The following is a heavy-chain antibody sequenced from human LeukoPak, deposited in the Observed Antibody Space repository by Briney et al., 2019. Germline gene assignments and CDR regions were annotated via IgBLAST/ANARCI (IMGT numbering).Heavy chain of an antibody. CDR2: ISAYNGNT. CDR1: GYTFSDYY. J-gene: IGHJ5*02. D-gene: IGHD3-10*01. V-gene: IGHV1-18*04. Sequence: ASVKVSCKASGYTFSDYYMHWVRQAPGQGLEWMGWISAYNGNTNYAQKLQGRVTMTTDTSTSTAYMELRSLRSDDTAVYYCARVAGTMVRGVMVDPWGQGTLVTVSS. CDR3: ARVAGTMVRGVMVDP.